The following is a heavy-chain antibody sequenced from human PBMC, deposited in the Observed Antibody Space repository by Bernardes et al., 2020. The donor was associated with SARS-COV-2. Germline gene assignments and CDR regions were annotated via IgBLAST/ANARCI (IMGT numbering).Heavy chain of an antibody. CDR2: IYHSGNT. D-gene: IGHD1-26*01. J-gene: IGHJ4*02. CDR3: VKNNEVGVHGPALDF. Sequence: SETLSLTCAVSGGSVSNRNWWSWVRQPPGKGLEWIGEIYHSGNTNYNPSLKSRVTISVDETKNQFSLKLTSVTAADTAVYYCVKNNEVGVHGPALDFWGQGTLVIVSS. CDR1: GGSVSNRNW. V-gene: IGHV4-4*02.